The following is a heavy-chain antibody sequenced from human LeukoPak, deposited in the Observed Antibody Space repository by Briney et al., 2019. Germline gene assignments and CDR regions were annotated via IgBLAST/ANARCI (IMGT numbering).Heavy chain of an antibody. V-gene: IGHV1-69*05. Sequence: ETSVKVSCKASGYTFTSYDINWVRQATGQGLEWMGGIIPIFGTANYAQKFQGRVTITTDESTSTAYMELSSLRSEDTAVYYCARDQDYWGQGTLVTVSS. CDR1: GYTFTSYD. CDR2: IIPIFGTA. CDR3: ARDQDY. J-gene: IGHJ4*02.